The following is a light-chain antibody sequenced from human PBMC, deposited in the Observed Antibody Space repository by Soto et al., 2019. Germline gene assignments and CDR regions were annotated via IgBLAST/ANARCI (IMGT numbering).Light chain of an antibody. V-gene: IGKV3-20*01. CDR2: GAS. Sequence: EIVLTQSPGTLSLSPGESATLSCRASQSVSSTYLAWYQQKPGQTPRLLIYGASARATGIPDRFSGSGSGTDFTLTISRLEPEDFAVYYCQQYGSSPLTFAGGTKVEIK. CDR1: QSVSSTY. J-gene: IGKJ4*01. CDR3: QQYGSSPLT.